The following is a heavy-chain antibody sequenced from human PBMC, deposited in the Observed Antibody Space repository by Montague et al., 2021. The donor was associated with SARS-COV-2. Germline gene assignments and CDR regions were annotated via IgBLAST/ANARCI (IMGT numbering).Heavy chain of an antibody. D-gene: IGHD2-21*01. CDR2: IYYSGSVTT. CDR1: GGSINNYY. J-gene: IGHJ2*01. CDR3: ARRGGGEVFARFMYWYFDV. V-gene: IGHV4-59*13. Sequence: SETLSLTCSVSGGSINNYYWGWVRQSPGRGLEWIGYIYYSGSVTTSYNPSLKSRVSISVDTSENQFSLKLTSVTAADTAVYYWARRGGGEVFARFMYWYFDVWGRGSLVTVSS.